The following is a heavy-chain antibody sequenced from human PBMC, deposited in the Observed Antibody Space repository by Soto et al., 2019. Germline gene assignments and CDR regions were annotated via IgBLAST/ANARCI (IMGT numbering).Heavy chain of an antibody. CDR3: ARDPPTGTTLDWFDS. CDR1: GFSCSRYS. D-gene: IGHD1-7*01. J-gene: IGHJ5*01. V-gene: IGHV3-21*01. CDR2: ISSSGSFI. Sequence: PGGSLRLSWASSGFSCSRYSMGWVLQSPGKGLEWVSSISSSGSFINYADSVKGRFTISRDNAKNSVYLHMTGLKDEDTAVYYCARDPPTGTTLDWFDSWGQGTLVTVSS.